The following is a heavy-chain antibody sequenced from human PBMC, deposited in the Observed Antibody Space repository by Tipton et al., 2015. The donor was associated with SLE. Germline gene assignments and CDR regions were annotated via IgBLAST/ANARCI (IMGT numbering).Heavy chain of an antibody. CDR1: GGSIRTSSW. Sequence: GLVKPSGTLSLRCAVSGGSIRTSSWCNWIRQPPGKGLEWIGYIYYSGSTYYNPSLKSRLTISRDTSKNQFSLKLSSVTAADTAVYFCARVDVVTVFYFDSWGQGTLVTVSS. CDR2: IYYSGST. V-gene: IGHV4-30-4*01. J-gene: IGHJ4*02. CDR3: ARVDVVTVFYFDS. D-gene: IGHD5-12*01.